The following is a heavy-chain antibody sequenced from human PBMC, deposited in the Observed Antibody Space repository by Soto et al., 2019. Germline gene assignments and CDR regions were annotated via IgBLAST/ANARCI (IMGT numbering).Heavy chain of an antibody. J-gene: IGHJ1*01. D-gene: IGHD3-9*01. V-gene: IGHV3-21*01. CDR2: ISSTTNYI. CDR3: ARESEAITSTFDT. CDR1: GFTFTRSS. Sequence: PGGPLRLSCAASGFTFTRSSMNWVRQAPGKVLEWVSSISSTTNYIYYADSMKGRFTVSRDDAKNSVYLEMNSLSAEDTAVYYCARESEAITSTFDTRGQGTLVTACS.